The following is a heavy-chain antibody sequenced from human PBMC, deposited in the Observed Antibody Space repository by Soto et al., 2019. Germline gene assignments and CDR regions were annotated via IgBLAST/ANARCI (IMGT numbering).Heavy chain of an antibody. CDR1: GGSFSGYY. V-gene: IGHV4-34*01. CDR2: INHSGST. D-gene: IGHD3-10*01. J-gene: IGHJ6*01. Sequence: SETLSLTCAVYGGSFSGYYWSWIRQPPGKGLEWIGEINHSGSTNYNPSLKSRVNISVHTAKNLFSRKLSSVTAADTAVYYCARGTQTPRGRDGSGSYYRLGYYDGMDVWGQWTTVS. CDR3: ARGTQTPRGRDGSGSYYRLGYYDGMDV.